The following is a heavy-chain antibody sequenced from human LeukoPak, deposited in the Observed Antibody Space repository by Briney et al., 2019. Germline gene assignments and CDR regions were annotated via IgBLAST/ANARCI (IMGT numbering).Heavy chain of an antibody. V-gene: IGHV1-2*02. CDR3: ARDWYNSNWEFRIVDY. D-gene: IGHD6-13*01. CDR1: GYTFIDYY. Sequence: ASVKVSGKASGYTFIDYYMHWVRQAPGQGLEWMGSINPNSGGTNYAQVFQGRVIMTRDTSISTAYMELSRLRSDDTAVYYCARDWYNSNWEFRIVDYWGQGTLVTVSS. CDR2: INPNSGGT. J-gene: IGHJ4*02.